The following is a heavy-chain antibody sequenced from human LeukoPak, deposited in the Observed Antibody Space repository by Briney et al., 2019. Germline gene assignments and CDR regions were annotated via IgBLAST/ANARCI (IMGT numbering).Heavy chain of an antibody. Sequence: PSETLSLTCTVSGGSISSGGYYWSWIRQHPGKGLEWIGYIYYSGSTYYNPSLKSRVTISVDTSKNQFSLKLSSVTAADTAVYYCARVILTHSAYCDYWGQGTLVTVSS. CDR2: IYYSGST. V-gene: IGHV4-31*03. CDR3: ARVILTHSAYCDY. J-gene: IGHJ4*02. CDR1: GGSISSGGYY.